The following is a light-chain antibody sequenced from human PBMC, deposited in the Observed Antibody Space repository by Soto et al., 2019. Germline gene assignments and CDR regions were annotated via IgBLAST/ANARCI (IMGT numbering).Light chain of an antibody. J-gene: IGKJ5*01. CDR1: QSVSSSY. V-gene: IGKV3-20*01. Sequence: EIVLTQSPGTLSLSPGERATLSCRASQSVSSSYVAWLQQKPGQAPRLLIYGASSRATGIPDRFSGSGSGTDFTLTISRLEPEDFAVYYCQQYDNSPITFGQGTRLEIK. CDR2: GAS. CDR3: QQYDNSPIT.